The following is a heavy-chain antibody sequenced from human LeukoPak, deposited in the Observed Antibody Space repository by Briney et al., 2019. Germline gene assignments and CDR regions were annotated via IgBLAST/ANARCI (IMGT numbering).Heavy chain of an antibody. CDR3: ARLRRIAARSHYYYYMDV. CDR1: GYTFTSYD. V-gene: IGHV1-8*01. CDR2: INPNSGNT. Sequence: ASVKVSCKASGYTFTSYDINWVRQATGQGLEWMGWINPNSGNTGYAQKFQGRVTMTRNTSISTAYMELSSLRSEDTAVYYCARLRRIAARSHYYYYMDVWGKGTTVTVSS. D-gene: IGHD6-6*01. J-gene: IGHJ6*03.